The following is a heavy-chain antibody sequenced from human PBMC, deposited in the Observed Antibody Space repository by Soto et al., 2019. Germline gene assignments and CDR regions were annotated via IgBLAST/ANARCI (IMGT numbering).Heavy chain of an antibody. CDR2: ISAYNGNT. D-gene: IGHD6-13*01. CDR1: GYTFTIYG. Sequence: ASVKVSCEASGYTFTIYGISWPRQTPGQGLEWMGWISAYNGNTNYAQKLQGRVTMTTDTSTSTAYMELRSLRSDDTAVYYCAQITGIAAAGSWGQGTLVTVSS. J-gene: IGHJ4*02. CDR3: AQITGIAAAGS. V-gene: IGHV1-18*01.